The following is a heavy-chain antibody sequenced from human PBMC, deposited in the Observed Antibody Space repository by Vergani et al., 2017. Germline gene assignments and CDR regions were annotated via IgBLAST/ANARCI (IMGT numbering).Heavy chain of an antibody. V-gene: IGHV1-69*08. D-gene: IGHD6-13*01. Sequence: QVQLVQSGAEVKKPGSSVKVSCKASGGTFSSYTISWVRQAPGQGLEWMGRIIPILGIANYAQKFQGRVTITADKSTSTSYMELSSLRSEDTAVYYCARDKGQISSFPGGFGYWDQGTLVTVSS. CDR2: IIPILGIA. J-gene: IGHJ4*02. CDR3: ARDKGQISSFPGGFGY. CDR1: GGTFSSYT.